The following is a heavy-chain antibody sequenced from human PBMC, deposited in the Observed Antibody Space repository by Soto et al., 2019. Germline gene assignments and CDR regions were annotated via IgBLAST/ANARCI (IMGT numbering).Heavy chain of an antibody. J-gene: IGHJ4*02. V-gene: IGHV1-18*01. D-gene: IGHD4-17*01. Sequence: GASVKVSCKASGYTFTASGISWVRQTPGQGLEWMGWTSIYNGHTEYSPKFLGRVVMTTDTSADTAYLELRSLRPDDAALYYCARWDDYGASDQYHFDHWGQGTLFTVSS. CDR3: ARWDDYGASDQYHFDH. CDR2: TSIYNGHT. CDR1: GYTFTASG.